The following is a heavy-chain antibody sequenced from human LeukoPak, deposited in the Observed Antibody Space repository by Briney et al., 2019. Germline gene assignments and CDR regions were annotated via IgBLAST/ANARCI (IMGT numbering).Heavy chain of an antibody. D-gene: IGHD3-10*01. J-gene: IGHJ4*02. Sequence: SETLSLTCTVSGGSISSSSYYWGWIRQPPGTGLEWIGSIYYSGSTYYNPSLKSRVTISVHTSKNQFSLKLSSVTAADTAVYYCARTRYYYNSRSYGAPYYFDYWGQGTLVTVSS. CDR1: GGSISSSSYY. CDR2: IYYSGST. V-gene: IGHV4-39*01. CDR3: ARTRYYYNSRSYGAPYYFDY.